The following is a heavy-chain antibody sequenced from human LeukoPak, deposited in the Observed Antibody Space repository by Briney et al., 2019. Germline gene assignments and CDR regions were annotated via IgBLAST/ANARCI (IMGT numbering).Heavy chain of an antibody. CDR1: GFTFSDYY. J-gene: IGHJ4*02. CDR3: ARAAPMIDSDY. Sequence: SGGSLRLSCAASGFTFSDYYMSWIRQAPGKGLEWVSYISSSSSYTNYADSVKGRFTISRDNAKDSLYLQMNSPRAEDTAVYYCARAAPMIDSDYWGQGTLVTVSP. D-gene: IGHD3-22*01. V-gene: IGHV3-11*06. CDR2: ISSSSSYT.